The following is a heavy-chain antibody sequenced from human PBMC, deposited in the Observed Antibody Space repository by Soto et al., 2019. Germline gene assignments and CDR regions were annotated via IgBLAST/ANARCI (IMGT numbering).Heavy chain of an antibody. CDR1: GGTFSRHA. CDR3: ARGGGYDSNDYYCAY. D-gene: IGHD3-22*01. V-gene: IGHV1-69*01. CDR2: IIPIFGTA. J-gene: IGHJ4*02. Sequence: QVQLVQSGAEVRKPGSSVKVSCKASGGTFSRHAISWVRQAPGQGLEWMGGIIPIFGTANHAQKVQGRVTIIADESTSTVYMELSSLRSEDTAMYYCARGGGYDSNDYYCAYGGQGTLVIVSS.